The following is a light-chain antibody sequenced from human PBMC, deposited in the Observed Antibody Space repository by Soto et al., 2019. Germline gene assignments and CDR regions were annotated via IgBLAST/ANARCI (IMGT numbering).Light chain of an antibody. CDR1: QSVLYRSNKKNY. V-gene: IGKV4-1*01. CDR3: QQYYTTLALS. CDR2: WAS. J-gene: IGKJ4*01. Sequence: DIVMTQSPDSLAVPLGARATINCRSSQSVLYRSNKKNYLAWYQQKRGQPPRLLIYWASTRESGVPERFSGTGAATDVSLTINNVQAADVAVDYCQQYYTTLALSFGGGTRVEIK.